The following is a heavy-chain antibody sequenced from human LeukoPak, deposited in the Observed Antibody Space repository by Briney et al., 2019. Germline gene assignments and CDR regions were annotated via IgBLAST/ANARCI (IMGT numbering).Heavy chain of an antibody. D-gene: IGHD2/OR15-2a*01. Sequence: GGSLRLSCAASGFTLTTYTMNWGRQAPGKELEWISYISTSSSTIYYADSVKGRFTISRDNAKNSLFLQMSSLRAGDTAIYYCARGQFLIDYWGKGTLVTVSS. J-gene: IGHJ4*02. V-gene: IGHV3-48*01. CDR1: GFTLTTYT. CDR2: ISTSSSTI. CDR3: ARGQFLIDY.